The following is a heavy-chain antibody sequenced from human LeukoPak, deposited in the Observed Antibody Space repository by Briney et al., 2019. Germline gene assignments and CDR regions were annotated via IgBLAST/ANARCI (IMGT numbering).Heavy chain of an antibody. CDR2: ISPNSGGT. CDR3: VRKSAARRTSEFDY. D-gene: IGHD6-6*01. Sequence: ASVKVSCKASGYTFTGYYMNWVRQAPGQGLEWMGWISPNSGGTNYAQKFQGRVTMTSDTSINTGYMELSSLKSDDTAVYYCVRKSAARRTSEFDYWGQGSLVTVSS. J-gene: IGHJ4*02. CDR1: GYTFTGYY. V-gene: IGHV1-2*02.